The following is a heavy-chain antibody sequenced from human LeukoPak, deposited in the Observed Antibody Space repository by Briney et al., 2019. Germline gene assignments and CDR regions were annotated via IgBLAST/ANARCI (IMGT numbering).Heavy chain of an antibody. J-gene: IGHJ4*02. D-gene: IGHD3-16*02. CDR1: GGSISSYY. V-gene: IGHV4-4*07. CDR2: IYTSGST. Sequence: SETLSLTCTVSGGSISSYYWSWIRQPAGKGLEWIGRIYTSGSTNYNPSLKSRVTMSVDTSKNQFSLKLSSETAADTAVYYCARLPYVWGSYRYPSYFDYWGQGTLVTVSS. CDR3: ARLPYVWGSYRYPSYFDY.